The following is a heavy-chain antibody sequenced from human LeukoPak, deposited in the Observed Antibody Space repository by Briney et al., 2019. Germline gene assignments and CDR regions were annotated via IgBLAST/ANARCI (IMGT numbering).Heavy chain of an antibody. CDR1: GGSISSGSYY. J-gene: IGHJ6*03. CDR2: IYTSGST. Sequence: PSETLSLTCTVSGGSISSGSYYWSWIRQPAGKGLEWIGRIYTSGSTNYNPSLKSRVTISVDKSKNQFSLKLSSVTAADTAVYYCARGPIEAVAGYYYYYYMDVWGKGTTVTVSS. CDR3: ARGPIEAVAGYYYYYYMDV. V-gene: IGHV4-61*02. D-gene: IGHD6-19*01.